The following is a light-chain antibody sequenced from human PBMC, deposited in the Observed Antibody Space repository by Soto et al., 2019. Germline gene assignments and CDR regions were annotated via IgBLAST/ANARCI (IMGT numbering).Light chain of an antibody. CDR1: QSVSSSY. J-gene: IGKJ2*01. CDR3: HQYATSDMDT. CDR2: GAS. Sequence: EIVLTQSPGTLSLSPGERATLSCRASQSVSSSYLAWYQQKPGQAPRLLIYGASSRATGIPDRFSGSGSGTDFTLTISRLEPEDFAVYYCHQYATSDMDTFGQGTK. V-gene: IGKV3-20*01.